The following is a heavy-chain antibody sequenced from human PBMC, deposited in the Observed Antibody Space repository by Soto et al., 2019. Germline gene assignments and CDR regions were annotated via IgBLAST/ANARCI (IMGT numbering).Heavy chain of an antibody. J-gene: IGHJ4*02. CDR2: MYHSGST. D-gene: IGHD3-22*01. V-gene: IGHV4-30-2*01. Sequence: SETLSLTCAVSGGSISSGGYSWSWIRQPPGKGLEWIGYMYHSGSTYYNPSLKSRVTISRDNSKNTLYLQMNSLRAEDTAVYYCARDSSGYDFALFDYDSSGQDYWGQGTLVTVSS. CDR3: ARDSSGYDFALFDYDSSGQDY. CDR1: GGSISSGGYS.